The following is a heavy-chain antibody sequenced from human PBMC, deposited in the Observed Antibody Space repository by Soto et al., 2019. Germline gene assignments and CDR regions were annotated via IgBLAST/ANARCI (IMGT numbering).Heavy chain of an antibody. D-gene: IGHD5-12*01. J-gene: IGHJ6*02. CDR1: GGSFSGYY. V-gene: IGHV4-34*01. CDR3: ARGGGYEDYYYGMDV. Sequence: NPSETLSLTCAVYGGSFSGYYWSWIRQPPGKGLEWIGEINHSGSTNYNPSLKSRVTISVDTSKNQFSLKLSSVTAADTAVYYCARGGGYEDYYYGMDVWGQGTTVTVSS. CDR2: INHSGST.